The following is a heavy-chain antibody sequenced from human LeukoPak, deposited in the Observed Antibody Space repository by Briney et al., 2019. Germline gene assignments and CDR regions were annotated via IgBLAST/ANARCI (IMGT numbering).Heavy chain of an antibody. CDR2: IYNSGST. D-gene: IGHD2-21*01. CDR3: ARGPWRVNAFDI. V-gene: IGHV4-30-4*01. Sequence: SETLSLTRTVSGGSISSGDYYWSWIRQPPGKGLEWIGYIYNSGSTYYNPSLKSRVTMSVDTSKNQFSLKLSSVTAADTAVYFCARGPWRVNAFDIWGQGTMVTVSS. J-gene: IGHJ3*02. CDR1: GGSISSGDYY.